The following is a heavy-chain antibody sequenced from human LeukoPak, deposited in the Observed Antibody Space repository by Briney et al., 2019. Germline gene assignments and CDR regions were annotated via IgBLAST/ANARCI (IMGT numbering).Heavy chain of an antibody. CDR3: AKEACGGDCYSPDAFDI. J-gene: IGHJ3*02. CDR2: ISWNSGSI. CDR1: GFTFSDYY. Sequence: AGGSLRLSCAASGFTFSDYYMSWVRQAPGRGLEWVSGISWNSGSIGYADSVKGRFTISRDNAKNSLYLQMNSLRAEDTALYYCAKEACGGDCYSPDAFDIWGQGTMVTVSS. D-gene: IGHD2-21*02. V-gene: IGHV3-9*01.